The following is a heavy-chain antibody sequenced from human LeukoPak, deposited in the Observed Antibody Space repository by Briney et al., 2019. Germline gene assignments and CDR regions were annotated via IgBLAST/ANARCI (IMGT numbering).Heavy chain of an antibody. CDR1: GYTFTGYY. D-gene: IGHD3-22*01. Sequence: ASVKVSCKASGYTFTGYYMHWVRQAPGQGLEWMGWISAYNGNTNYAQKLQGRVTMTTDTSTSTAYMELRSLRSDDTAVYYCATTSGYSPYYFDYWGQGTLVTVSS. CDR3: ATTSGYSPYYFDY. V-gene: IGHV1-18*04. J-gene: IGHJ4*02. CDR2: ISAYNGNT.